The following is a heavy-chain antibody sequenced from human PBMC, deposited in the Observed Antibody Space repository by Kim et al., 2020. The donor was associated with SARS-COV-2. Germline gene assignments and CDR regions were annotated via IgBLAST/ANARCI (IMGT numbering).Heavy chain of an antibody. V-gene: IGHV3-23*01. Sequence: GGSLRLSCAASGFTFSSYAMSWVRQAPGKGLEWVSAISGSGGSTYYADSVKGRFTISRDNSKNTLYLQMNSLRAEDTAVYYCAKDGVVVPAAMRGWFDPWGQGTLVTVSS. J-gene: IGHJ5*02. CDR1: GFTFSSYA. CDR3: AKDGVVVPAAMRGWFDP. CDR2: ISGSGGST. D-gene: IGHD2-2*01.